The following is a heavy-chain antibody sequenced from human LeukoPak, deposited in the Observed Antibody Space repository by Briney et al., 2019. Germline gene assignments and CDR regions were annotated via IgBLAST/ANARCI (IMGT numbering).Heavy chain of an antibody. CDR2: IYPGDSDT. CDR1: GYSFTSYW. Sequence: PGESLKISCKGSGYSFTSYWIGWVRQMPGKGLEWMGIIYPGDSDTRYSPSFQGQVTISADKSISTAYLQWSSLKASDTAMYYCARHEIFCSSTSCYRAGFDPWGQGTLVTVSS. D-gene: IGHD2-2*02. V-gene: IGHV5-51*01. J-gene: IGHJ5*02. CDR3: ARHEIFCSSTSCYRAGFDP.